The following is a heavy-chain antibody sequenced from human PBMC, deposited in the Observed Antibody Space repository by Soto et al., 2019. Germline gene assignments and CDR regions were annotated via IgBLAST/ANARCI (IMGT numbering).Heavy chain of an antibody. CDR3: ARGRYSSGWDIDY. Sequence: ETLSLTCTVSGGPVSSGSYYWSWIRQPPGKGLEWIGYIYHNGGTNYNPSLKSRVTISVDTSKNQFSLKLSSVTAADTAVYYCARGRYSSGWDIDYWGQGTLVTVSS. V-gene: IGHV4-61*01. J-gene: IGHJ4*02. D-gene: IGHD5-18*01. CDR2: IYHNGGT. CDR1: GGPVSSGSYY.